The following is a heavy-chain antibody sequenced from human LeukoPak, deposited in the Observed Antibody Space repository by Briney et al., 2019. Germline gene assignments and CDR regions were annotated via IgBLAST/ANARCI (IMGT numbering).Heavy chain of an antibody. CDR3: TTGHCSGGSCYSVVY. D-gene: IGHD2-15*01. CDR2: IKSKTDGGTT. V-gene: IGHV3-15*01. J-gene: IGHJ4*02. CDR1: VFTFSDAW. Sequence: GGSLRLSCAASVFTFSDAWMSWVRQAPGEGLEWVGRIKSKTDGGTTDYAAPVKGRFTVSRHDSENTLYLQMNSLKTEDTVMYYCTTGHCSGGSCYSVVYWGQGTLVTVSS.